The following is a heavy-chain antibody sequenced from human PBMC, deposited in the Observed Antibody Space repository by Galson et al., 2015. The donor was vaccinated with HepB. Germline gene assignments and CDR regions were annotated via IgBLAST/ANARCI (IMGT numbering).Heavy chain of an antibody. J-gene: IGHJ5*02. CDR3: AKSQSFGEDVDVAFAP. Sequence: ALRLSCASSGFKFSTYGMHWGRQAPGKGLEWVAVIFYDGSNRYYADSVKGRFTISRDNSKNTLYLQMNSVRAEDTAVYYCAKSQSFGEDVDVAFAPWGQGPLVIVSS. CDR2: IFYDGSNR. D-gene: IGHD3-10*01. V-gene: IGHV3-33*06. CDR1: GFKFSTYG.